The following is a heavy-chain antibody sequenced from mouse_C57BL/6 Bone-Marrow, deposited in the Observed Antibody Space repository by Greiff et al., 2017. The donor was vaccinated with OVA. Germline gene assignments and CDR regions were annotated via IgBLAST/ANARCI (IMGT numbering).Heavy chain of an antibody. D-gene: IGHD1-1*01. CDR2: IDPNSGGT. Sequence: QVQLQQPGAELVKPGASVKLSCKASGYTFTSYWMHWVKQRPGRGLEWIGRIDPNSGGTKYNEKFKSKATLTVDKPFSTAYMQLSSLTSEDSAVYYCARKGTTVVATEWYFDVWGTGTTVTVSS. V-gene: IGHV1-72*01. CDR1: GYTFTSYW. CDR3: ARKGTTVVATEWYFDV. J-gene: IGHJ1*03.